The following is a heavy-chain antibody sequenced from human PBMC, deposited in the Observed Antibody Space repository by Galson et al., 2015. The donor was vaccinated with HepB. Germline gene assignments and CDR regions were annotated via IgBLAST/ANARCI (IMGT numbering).Heavy chain of an antibody. Sequence: SVKVSCKASGYTFTSYAMHWVRQAPGQRLEWMGWINAGNGNTKYSQKFQGRVTITRDTSASTAYMELSSLRSEDTAVYYCASSDGSGVNGDYGYYYYGMDVWGQGTTVTVSS. V-gene: IGHV1-3*01. CDR3: ASSDGSGVNGDYGYYYYGMDV. CDR2: INAGNGNT. CDR1: GYTFTSYA. J-gene: IGHJ6*02. D-gene: IGHD4-17*01.